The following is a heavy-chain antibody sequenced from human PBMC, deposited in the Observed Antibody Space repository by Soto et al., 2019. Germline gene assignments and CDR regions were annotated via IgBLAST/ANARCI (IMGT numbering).Heavy chain of an antibody. CDR2: ISNDGSNK. CDR3: AKDYYYDSSGWVD. D-gene: IGHD3-22*01. V-gene: IGHV3-30*18. CDR1: GFTLSSYG. Sequence: QVQLVETGGGGVQPGRSLRLSCAASGFTLSSYGMHWVRQAPGKGLEWVAVISNDGSNKYYADSVKGRFTISRDNSKNTLYLEMNSLRAEDTAMYYCAKDYYYDSSGWVDCGPGTLVTVSS. J-gene: IGHJ4*02.